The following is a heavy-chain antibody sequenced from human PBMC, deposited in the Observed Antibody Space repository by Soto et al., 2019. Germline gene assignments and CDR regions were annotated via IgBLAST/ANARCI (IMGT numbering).Heavy chain of an antibody. CDR3: ARDLRYYYGSGSSGPTYGMDV. D-gene: IGHD3-10*01. V-gene: IGHV3-21*01. CDR2: ISSSSSYI. Sequence: GGSLRLSCAACGFTFSSYSMNWVRQAPGKGLEWVSSISSSSSYIYYADSVKGRFTISRDNAKNSLYLQMNSLRAEDTAVYYCARDLRYYYGSGSSGPTYGMDVWGQGTTVTVSS. CDR1: GFTFSSYS. J-gene: IGHJ6*02.